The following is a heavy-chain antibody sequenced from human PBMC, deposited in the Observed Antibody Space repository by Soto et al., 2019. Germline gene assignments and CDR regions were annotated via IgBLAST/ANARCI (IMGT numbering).Heavy chain of an antibody. Sequence: GGSLRLSCVASGFSFSGYWMHWVRQRPGKGLAWVSNIYGDGTGTYADSVKGRFTISRGDAKSTIYLQMNSLRAEDTAVYYCARVKGGIGGKGDPLDFWGQGTLVTVSS. CDR3: ARVKGGIGGKGDPLDF. CDR1: GFSFSGYW. V-gene: IGHV3-74*01. CDR2: IYGDGTGT. D-gene: IGHD2-15*01. J-gene: IGHJ4*02.